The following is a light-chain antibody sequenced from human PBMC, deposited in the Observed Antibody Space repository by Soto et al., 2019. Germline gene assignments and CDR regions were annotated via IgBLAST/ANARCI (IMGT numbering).Light chain of an antibody. CDR1: QGISSY. CDR3: QQLNSYPLT. V-gene: IGKV1-9*01. CDR2: AAS. J-gene: IGKJ5*01. Sequence: DIQLTQSPSFLSASLGDRVTITCGATQGISSYLAWYQQKPGKAPNLLIYAASTLQSGVPSRFSGSGSGTEFTLTISSLQPEDFATYYCQQLNSYPLTFGQGTRLEI.